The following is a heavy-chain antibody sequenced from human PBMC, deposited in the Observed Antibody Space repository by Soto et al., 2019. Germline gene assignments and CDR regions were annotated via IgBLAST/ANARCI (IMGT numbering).Heavy chain of an antibody. V-gene: IGHV3-30*18. CDR2: ISYDGSNK. Sequence: QVQLVESGGGVVQPGRSLRLSCAASGFTFSSYGMHWVRQAPGKGLEWVAVISYDGSNKYYADSVKGRFTISRDNSKNTLYLQMNSLRAEDTAVYYCAKDEYGDYTVAGKILVRGRPVDYWGQGTLVTVSS. CDR3: AKDEYGDYTVAGKILVRGRPVDY. D-gene: IGHD4-17*01. CDR1: GFTFSSYG. J-gene: IGHJ4*02.